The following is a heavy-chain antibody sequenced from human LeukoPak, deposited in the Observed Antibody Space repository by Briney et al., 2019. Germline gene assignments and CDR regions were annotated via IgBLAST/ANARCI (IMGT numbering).Heavy chain of an antibody. Sequence: GAPLNTSCKGSGYIITSYWIGWGRQMPGKGLEWMGIIYPGDSDTRYSPSFQGQATISADKSISTAYLQWSSLKASDTAMYYCARLGIAVAGDYWGQGTLVTVSS. J-gene: IGHJ4*02. CDR2: IYPGDSDT. CDR3: ARLGIAVAGDY. V-gene: IGHV5-51*01. D-gene: IGHD6-19*01. CDR1: GYIITSYW.